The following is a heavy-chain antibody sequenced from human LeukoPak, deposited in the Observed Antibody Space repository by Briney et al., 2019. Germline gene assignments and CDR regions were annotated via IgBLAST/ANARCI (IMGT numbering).Heavy chain of an antibody. D-gene: IGHD4/OR15-4a*01. CDR1: GFSFSSYE. CDR3: AMRDYNSMNPNDY. Sequence: PGGSLRLPCAASGFSFSSYEMNWVRQAPGKGLDWVSYISSSGRTTYYADSVKGRFTISRDNAKNSLYLQMNSLRAEDTAVFYCAMRDYNSMNPNDYWGQGTLVTVSS. CDR2: ISSSGRTT. J-gene: IGHJ4*02. V-gene: IGHV3-48*03.